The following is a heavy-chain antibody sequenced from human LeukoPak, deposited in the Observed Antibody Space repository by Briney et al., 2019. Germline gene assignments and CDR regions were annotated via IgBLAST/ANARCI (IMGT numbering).Heavy chain of an antibody. Sequence: AGGSLRLSCAASGFTFSSYSMNWVRQAPGKGLEWVSSISSSSSYIYYADSVKGRFTISRDDAKNSLYLQMNSLRAEDTAVYYCARTIAAAGTSDYWGQGTLVTVSS. V-gene: IGHV3-21*01. CDR3: ARTIAAAGTSDY. CDR1: GFTFSSYS. D-gene: IGHD6-13*01. J-gene: IGHJ4*02. CDR2: ISSSSSYI.